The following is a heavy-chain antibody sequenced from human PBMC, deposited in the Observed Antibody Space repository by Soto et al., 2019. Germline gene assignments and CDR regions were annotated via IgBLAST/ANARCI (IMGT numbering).Heavy chain of an antibody. CDR2: IIPLLKTV. CDR1: GGTFASYS. CDR3: ARDPVDLFGYMDV. Sequence: QEELVQSGAEVKKPGSSVNVSCKASGGTFASYSITWVRQAPGQRLEWMGEIIPLLKTVNYAQKFQGRVTITGDRYTSTVYMALSSLRSDDTAVYYCARDPVDLFGYMDVWGHGTTVTVS. D-gene: IGHD6-25*01. J-gene: IGHJ6*02. V-gene: IGHV1-69*06.